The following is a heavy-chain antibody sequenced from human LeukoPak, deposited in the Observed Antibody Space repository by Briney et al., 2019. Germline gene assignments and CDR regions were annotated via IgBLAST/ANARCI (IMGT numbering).Heavy chain of an antibody. D-gene: IGHD1-7*01. CDR2: ISGSGGST. V-gene: IGHV3-23*01. CDR1: EFTFSSYG. Sequence: GGSLRLSCAASEFTFSSYGMSWVRQAPGKGLEWVSAISGSGGSTYYADSVKGRFTISRDNSKNTLYLQMNSLRAEDTAVYYCAKGVTGTTPRAYFDYWGQGTLVTVSS. J-gene: IGHJ4*02. CDR3: AKGVTGTTPRAYFDY.